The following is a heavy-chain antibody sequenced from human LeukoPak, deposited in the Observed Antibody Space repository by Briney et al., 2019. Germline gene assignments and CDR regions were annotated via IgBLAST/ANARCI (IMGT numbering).Heavy chain of an antibody. V-gene: IGHV4-30-4*01. D-gene: IGHD3-22*01. J-gene: IGHJ5*02. Sequence: SETLSLTCTVSGGSISSGDYYWSWIRQPPGKGLEWIGYTYYRGSTYYTPSLKNRVSISVDTSKNQFSLNLSSVTAADTAVYYCARPYYYDSRIDPWGQGTLVTVSS. CDR1: GGSISSGDYY. CDR2: TYYRGST. CDR3: ARPYYYDSRIDP.